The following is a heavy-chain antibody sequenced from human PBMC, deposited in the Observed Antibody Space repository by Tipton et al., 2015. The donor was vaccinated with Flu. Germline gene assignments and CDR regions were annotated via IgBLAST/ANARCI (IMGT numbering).Heavy chain of an antibody. J-gene: IGHJ5*02. CDR3: ARDPFRGSGSYRRGWFDP. Sequence: GLVKPSGTLSLTCAVSGGSISSSNWWSWVRQPPGKGLEWIGEIYHSGSTNYNPSLKSRVTISVDKSKNQFSLKLSSVTAADTAVYYCARDPFRGSGSYRRGWFDPWGQGTLVTVSS. CDR2: IYHSGST. D-gene: IGHD3-10*01. V-gene: IGHV4-4*02. CDR1: GGSISSSNW.